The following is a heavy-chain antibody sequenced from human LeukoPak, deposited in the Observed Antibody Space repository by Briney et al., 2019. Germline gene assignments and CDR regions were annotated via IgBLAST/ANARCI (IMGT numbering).Heavy chain of an antibody. J-gene: IGHJ4*02. CDR2: ISYDGSNK. D-gene: IGHD5-24*01. CDR3: ARGVRDVLQPLTAGYYFDY. CDR1: GFTFSSYA. V-gene: IGHV3-30-3*01. Sequence: GRSLRLSCAASGFTFSSYAMHWVRQAPGKGLEWVAVISYDGSNKYYADSVKGRFTISRDNSKNTLYLQMNSLRAEDTAVYYCARGVRDVLQPLTAGYYFDYWGQGTLVTVSS.